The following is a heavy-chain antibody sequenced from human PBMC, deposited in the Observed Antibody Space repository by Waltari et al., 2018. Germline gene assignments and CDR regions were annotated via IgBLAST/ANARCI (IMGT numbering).Heavy chain of an antibody. CDR2: ISSSGSTL. Sequence: QVQLVESGGGLVKPGGSLRLSCAASGFTFSDYYMSWIRQAPGKSLGLVSYISSSGSTLYYADSVKGRFTISRDNAKNSLYLQMNSLRAEDTAVYYCARDRRYYYYGMDVWGQGTTVTVSS. J-gene: IGHJ6*02. CDR1: GFTFSDYY. V-gene: IGHV3-11*01. CDR3: ARDRRYYYYGMDV.